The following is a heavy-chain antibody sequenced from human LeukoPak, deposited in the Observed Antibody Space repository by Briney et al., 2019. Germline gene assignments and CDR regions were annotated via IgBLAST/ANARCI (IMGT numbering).Heavy chain of an antibody. Sequence: PSETLSLTCTVSGGSISSYYWSWIRQPPGKGLEWIGYIYYSGSTNYNPSLKRRVTISVDTSKNQFSLKLSSVTAADTAVYYCARGGIAARPDWFDPWGQGTLVTVSS. CDR3: ARGGIAARPDWFDP. J-gene: IGHJ5*02. CDR2: IYYSGST. V-gene: IGHV4-59*01. CDR1: GGSISSYY. D-gene: IGHD6-6*01.